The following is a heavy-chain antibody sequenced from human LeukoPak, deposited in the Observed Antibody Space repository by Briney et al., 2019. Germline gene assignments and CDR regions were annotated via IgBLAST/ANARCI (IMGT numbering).Heavy chain of an antibody. CDR2: INPSGTT. CDR1: GGSFGDYY. D-gene: IGHD3-22*01. J-gene: IGHJ4*02. CDR3: ARDFDTSGYYFHY. Sequence: SQTLSLTCAVYGGSFGDYYWSCIRQPTGNVLVSIGHINPSGTTVSSPSLKSRLTISLDTSKNQLSLKLTSVTAAETAVYYCARDFDTSGYYFHYWGQGTLVNVSS. V-gene: IGHV4-34*01.